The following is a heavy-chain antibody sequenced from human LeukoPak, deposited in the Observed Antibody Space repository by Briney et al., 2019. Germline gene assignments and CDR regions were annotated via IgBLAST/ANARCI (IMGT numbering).Heavy chain of an antibody. V-gene: IGHV4-59*01. D-gene: IGHD3-9*01. Sequence: SEILSLTCTVSGGSISSYYWSWIRQPPGKGLEWIGYIYYSGSTNYNPSLKSRVTISVDTSKNQFSLKLSSVTAADTAVYYCARARDSDILTGYPYYFDYWGQGTLVTVSS. J-gene: IGHJ4*02. CDR1: GGSISSYY. CDR2: IYYSGST. CDR3: ARARDSDILTGYPYYFDY.